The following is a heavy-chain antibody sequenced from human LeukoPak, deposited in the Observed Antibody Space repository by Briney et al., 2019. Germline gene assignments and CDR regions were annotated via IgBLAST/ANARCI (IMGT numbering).Heavy chain of an antibody. CDR1: GGSFSGYY. D-gene: IGHD6-6*01. CDR3: ARPKGPYSSSWVADY. V-gene: IGHV4-34*01. J-gene: IGHJ4*02. CDR2: INHSGST. Sequence: PSETLSLTCAVYGGSFSGYYWSWIRQPPGKGLEWIGEINHSGSTNYNPSLKSRVTISVDTSKNQFSLKLSSVTAADTAVYYCARPKGPYSSSWVADYWGQGTLVTVSS.